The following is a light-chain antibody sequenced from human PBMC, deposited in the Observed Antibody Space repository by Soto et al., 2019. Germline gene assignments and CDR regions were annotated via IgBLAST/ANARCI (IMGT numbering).Light chain of an antibody. CDR3: SSYTSSSTYV. V-gene: IGLV2-14*01. CDR2: DVS. Sequence: QSVLTQPASVSGSPGQSITISCTGTSSDVGGYNYVSWYQQHPGKAPKLMIYDVSNRPSGVSNRFSGSKSGNTASLTISGLQAEDEAYYYCSSYTSSSTYVFGTGTKVTGL. CDR1: SSDVGGYNY. J-gene: IGLJ1*01.